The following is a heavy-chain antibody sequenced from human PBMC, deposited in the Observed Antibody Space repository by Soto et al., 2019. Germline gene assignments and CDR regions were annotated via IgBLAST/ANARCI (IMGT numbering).Heavy chain of an antibody. V-gene: IGHV3-23*01. Sequence: EVKLLESGGGLAQPGGSLRLSCVGSGFTFDSYGISWVRQAPGERLQWIAAISGSADGTDYAHSVRGRFTISRDNAKKTVHLQMDSLRVEDTAVYFCAKDTVGGYSFWSGYYSDGLDVWGQGTLVTVS. J-gene: IGHJ3*01. CDR1: GFTFDSYG. CDR3: AKDTVGGYSFWSGYYSDGLDV. CDR2: ISGSADGT. D-gene: IGHD3-3*01.